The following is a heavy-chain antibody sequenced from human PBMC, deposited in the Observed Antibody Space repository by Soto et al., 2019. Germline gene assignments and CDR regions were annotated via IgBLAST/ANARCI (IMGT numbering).Heavy chain of an antibody. V-gene: IGHV4-34*01. Sequence: SETLSLTCAVYGGSFSGYYWSWIRQPPGKGLEWIGEINHSGSTNYNPSLKSRVTISVDTSKNQFSLKLSSVTAADTAVYYCARGVKYYYGSGSYYNPVGFDHWGQGTLVTVSS. CDR1: GGSFSGYY. J-gene: IGHJ4*02. CDR2: INHSGST. D-gene: IGHD3-10*01. CDR3: ARGVKYYYGSGSYYNPVGFDH.